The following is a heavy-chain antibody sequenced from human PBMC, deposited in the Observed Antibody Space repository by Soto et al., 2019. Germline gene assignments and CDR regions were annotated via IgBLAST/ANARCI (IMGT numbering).Heavy chain of an antibody. CDR1: GGSFSGYY. V-gene: IGHV4-34*01. CDR3: ASSNRWFDH. J-gene: IGHJ5*02. Sequence: SETLSLTCAVYGGSFSGYYWSWIRQPPGKGLEWIGEINHSGSTNYNPSLKSRVTISVDTSKNQFSLKLSSVTAADTAVYYCASSNRWFDHWGQGTLVTVSS. CDR2: INHSGST.